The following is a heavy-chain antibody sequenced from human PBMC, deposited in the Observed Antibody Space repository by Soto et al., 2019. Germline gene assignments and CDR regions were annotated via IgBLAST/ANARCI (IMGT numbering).Heavy chain of an antibody. V-gene: IGHV3-30*04. D-gene: IGHD1-26*01. CDR1: GFTFSNYA. CDR3: ARDGGGVGDTRGLDY. CDR2: ISYDGRNK. Sequence: QVQLVESGGGVVQPGRSLRVSCAASGFTFSNYAMHWVRQAPGKGLEWVAVISYDGRNKYYADSVRGRFTISRDNSKNTLYVQMNSLRVEDTAVFYCARDGGGVGDTRGLDYWGLGTLVTVSS. J-gene: IGHJ4*02.